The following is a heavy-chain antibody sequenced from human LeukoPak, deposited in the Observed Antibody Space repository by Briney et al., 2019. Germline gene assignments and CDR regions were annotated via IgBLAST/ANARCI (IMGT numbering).Heavy chain of an antibody. CDR3: ARGEGVPAATYYFDY. Sequence: SETLSLTCAVYGGSFNGYYWSWIRQPPGKGLEWIGEINHSGSTNYNPSLKSRVTISVDTSKNQFSLKLSSVTAADTAVYYCARGEGVPAATYYFDYWGQGTLVTVSS. V-gene: IGHV4-34*01. D-gene: IGHD2-2*01. CDR2: INHSGST. CDR1: GGSFNGYY. J-gene: IGHJ4*02.